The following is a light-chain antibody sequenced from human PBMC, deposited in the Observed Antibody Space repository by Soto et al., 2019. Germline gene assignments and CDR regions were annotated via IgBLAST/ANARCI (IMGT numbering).Light chain of an antibody. CDR3: CSYAGSYDWV. CDR1: SSDVGGYNY. V-gene: IGLV2-11*01. J-gene: IGLJ3*02. Sequence: QSVLTQPRSVSGSPGQSVTISCTGTSSDVGGYNYVSWYQQHPGKAPKLMIYDVSKRPSGVPDRFSGSKSGNTASLTISGLQAEDEADYYCCSYAGSYDWVLGGGTKLTVL. CDR2: DVS.